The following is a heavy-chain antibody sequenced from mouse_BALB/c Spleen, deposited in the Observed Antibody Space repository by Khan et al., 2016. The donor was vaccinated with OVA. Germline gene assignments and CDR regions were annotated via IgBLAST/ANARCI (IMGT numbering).Heavy chain of an antibody. V-gene: IGHV5-9-3*01. D-gene: IGHD1-1*01. Sequence: EVKVVESGGGLVKPGGSLKLSCVASGFTFSSYAMSWVRQTPEKRLEWVATISSSGNYTYYPDSVKGRFTISRDNAKNTLYLQLSSLRSEDTAMYYCARPPITTVGATSYWFFDVWGAGTTVTVSS. CDR1: GFTFSSYA. J-gene: IGHJ1*01. CDR2: ISSSGNYT. CDR3: ARPPITTVGATSYWFFDV.